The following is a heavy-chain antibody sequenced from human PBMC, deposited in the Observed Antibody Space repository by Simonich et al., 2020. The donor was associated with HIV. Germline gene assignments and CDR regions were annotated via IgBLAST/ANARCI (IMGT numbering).Heavy chain of an antibody. Sequence: EVQLVESGGGLVQPGGSLRLSCAASGFTFSDYWMTWVRQAPGKGLEGVAKKNQYGSGKYYVDSVKGRFTISRDNAKNSLYLQMNSLRVEDTAVYYCARGWDGISSSLDDYWGQGTLVTVSS. J-gene: IGHJ4*02. V-gene: IGHV3-7*01. CDR2: KNQYGSGK. D-gene: IGHD6-6*01. CDR1: GFTFSDYW. CDR3: ARGWDGISSSLDDY.